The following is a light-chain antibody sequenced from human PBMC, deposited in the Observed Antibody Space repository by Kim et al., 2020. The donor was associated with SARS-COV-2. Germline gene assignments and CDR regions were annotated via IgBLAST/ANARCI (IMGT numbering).Light chain of an antibody. CDR2: GAS. V-gene: IGKV3-20*01. J-gene: IGKJ4*01. Sequence: GESATLPCRASQSVSGNYLAWYQQKPGQAPRLLISGASSRATGIPDMFSGSGSGTDFTLTISRLEPEDFAVYYCQQYGSSPPGVTFGGGTKVDIK. CDR1: QSVSGNY. CDR3: QQYGSSPPGVT.